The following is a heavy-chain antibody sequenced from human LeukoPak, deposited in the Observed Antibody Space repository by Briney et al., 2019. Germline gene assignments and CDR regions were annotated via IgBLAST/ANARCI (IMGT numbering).Heavy chain of an antibody. D-gene: IGHD2-8*02. CDR3: ARGSGGQYPYYYYYYMDV. V-gene: IGHV1-69*01. CDR2: IIPIFGTA. Sequence: ASVKVSFKASGGTFSSYAISWVRQAPGQGLEWMGGIIPIFGTANYAQKFQGRVTITADESTSTAYMELSSLRSEDTAVYYCARGSGGQYPYYYYYYMDVWGKGTTVTVSS. CDR1: GGTFSSYA. J-gene: IGHJ6*03.